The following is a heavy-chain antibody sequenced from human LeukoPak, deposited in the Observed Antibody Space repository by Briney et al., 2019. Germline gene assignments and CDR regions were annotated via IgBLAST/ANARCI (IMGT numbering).Heavy chain of an antibody. CDR1: GYTFTSYG. CDR3: AGGTEDTAMVTNYYYYMDV. Sequence: GASVKVSCKSSGYTFTSYGISWVRQAPGQGLEWMGLISAYNGNTNYAQKLQGRVTMTIDTYTRTASMSLRRLRLDDTAGYYCAGGTEDTAMVTNYYYYMDVWGKGTTVTVSS. V-gene: IGHV1-18*01. D-gene: IGHD5-18*01. J-gene: IGHJ6*03. CDR2: ISAYNGNT.